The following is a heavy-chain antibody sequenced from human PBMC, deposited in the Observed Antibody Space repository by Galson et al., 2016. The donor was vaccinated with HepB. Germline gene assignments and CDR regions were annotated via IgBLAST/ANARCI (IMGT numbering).Heavy chain of an antibody. CDR1: GFTFSSYA. V-gene: IGHV3-23*01. CDR2: ISTSGVNT. Sequence: SLRLSCAASGFTFSSYAMTWVRQAPGRGLEWVSTISTSGVNTYYADSVKGRFTISRDNSKDTLYLQMNSLRAEDTAVYYCAKGGGYYFDTSGSPWAFDYWGQGTLVTVSS. D-gene: IGHD3-22*01. CDR3: AKGGGYYFDTSGSPWAFDY. J-gene: IGHJ4*02.